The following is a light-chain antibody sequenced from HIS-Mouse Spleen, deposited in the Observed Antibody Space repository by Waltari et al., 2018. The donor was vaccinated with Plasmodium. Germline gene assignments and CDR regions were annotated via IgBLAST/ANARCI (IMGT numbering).Light chain of an antibody. CDR3: QQRSNWLT. CDR1: QSVSSY. Sequence: EIVLTQSPATLSLSPGDRATLSCRASQSVSSYLACYQQKPGQAPRLHIYDASNSATGIPARFSGSGSGTDFTLTISSLEPEDFAVYYCQQRSNWLTFGGGTKVEIK. V-gene: IGKV3-11*01. J-gene: IGKJ4*01. CDR2: DAS.